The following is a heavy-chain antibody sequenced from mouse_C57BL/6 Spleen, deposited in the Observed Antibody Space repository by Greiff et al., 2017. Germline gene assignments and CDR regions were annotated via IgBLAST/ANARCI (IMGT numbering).Heavy chain of an antibody. CDR2: ILPGSGST. V-gene: IGHV1-9*01. J-gene: IGHJ2*01. CDR3: ARRGHLDYGRQGYFDY. D-gene: IGHD1-1*01. Sequence: QVQLQQSGAELMKPGASVKLSCKATGYTFTGYWIEWVKQRPGHGLEWIGEILPGSGSTNYNEKFKGKATFTADTSSNTAYMQLSSLTTEDAAIYYCARRGHLDYGRQGYFDYWGQGTTLTVSS. CDR1: GYTFTGYW.